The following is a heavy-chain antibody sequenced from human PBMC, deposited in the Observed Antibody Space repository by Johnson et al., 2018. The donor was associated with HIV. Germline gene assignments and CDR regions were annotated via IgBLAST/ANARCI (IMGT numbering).Heavy chain of an antibody. CDR1: GFTVSSNY. Sequence: VQLVESGGGLIQPGGSLRLSCAASGFTVSSNYMNWVRQAPGKGLEWVSLIYSGGSTYYADSVKGRFTISRDNSKNTLYLQMNSLRAEDTAVYYCARWVIAARSFGAFDIWGQGTMVTVSS. D-gene: IGHD6-6*01. CDR2: IYSGGST. J-gene: IGHJ3*02. V-gene: IGHV3-53*01. CDR3: ARWVIAARSFGAFDI.